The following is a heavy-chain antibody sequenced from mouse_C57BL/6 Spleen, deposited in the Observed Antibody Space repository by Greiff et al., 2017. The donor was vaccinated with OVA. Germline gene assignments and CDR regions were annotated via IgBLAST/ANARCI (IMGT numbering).Heavy chain of an antibody. V-gene: IGHV1-81*01. CDR1: GYTFTSYG. D-gene: IGHD2-4*01. J-gene: IGHJ2*01. Sequence: QVQLQQSGAELARPGASVKLSCKASGYTFTSYGISWVKQRTGQGLEWIGEIYPRSGNTYYNEKFKGKATLTADKSSSTAYMELRSLTSEDSAVYFCASWGGDYQPYWGQGTTLTVSS. CDR2: IYPRSGNT. CDR3: ASWGGDYQPY.